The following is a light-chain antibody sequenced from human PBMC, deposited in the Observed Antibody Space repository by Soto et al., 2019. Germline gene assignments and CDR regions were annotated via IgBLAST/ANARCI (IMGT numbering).Light chain of an antibody. J-gene: IGLJ2*01. CDR1: SSDVGDFAC. Sequence: QSVLTQPASVSGSPGQSITISCTGTSSDVGDFACVSWYQQHPGKAPKLMIYEASDRSSGVSNRFSGSKSGDTASLTIFGLQAEDEADYYCSSYTSSSTLVFGGGTELAVL. CDR3: SSYTSSSTLV. CDR2: EAS. V-gene: IGLV2-14*01.